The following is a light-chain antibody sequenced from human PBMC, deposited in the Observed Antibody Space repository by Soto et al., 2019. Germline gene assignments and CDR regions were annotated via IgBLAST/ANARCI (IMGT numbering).Light chain of an antibody. Sequence: EIVLTQSPGTLSLSPGERATLSCRASQSVSGRYLPWYQQIPGQAPRLLIYGASSRATGIPDRFSGSGSGTDFTLAISRLEPEDFAVYYCQQYGNSPGTFGQGAKLEIK. CDR1: QSVSGRY. J-gene: IGKJ2*01. CDR3: QQYGNSPGT. CDR2: GAS. V-gene: IGKV3-20*01.